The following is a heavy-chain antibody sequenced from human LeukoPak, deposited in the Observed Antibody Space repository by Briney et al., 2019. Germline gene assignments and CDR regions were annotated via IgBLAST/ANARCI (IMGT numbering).Heavy chain of an antibody. J-gene: IGHJ4*02. CDR1: GFTVSDNF. D-gene: IGHD7-27*01. V-gene: IGHV3-66*01. CDR2: IYRGGST. CDR3: ARGWGSSDY. Sequence: PGGSLRLSCAASGFTVSDNFMSWVRQAPGKGLEWVSVIYRGGSTYYADPVEGRFTISRDSSKNTLYLQMYSLRVEDTAVYYCARGWGSSDYWGQGTLVTVSS.